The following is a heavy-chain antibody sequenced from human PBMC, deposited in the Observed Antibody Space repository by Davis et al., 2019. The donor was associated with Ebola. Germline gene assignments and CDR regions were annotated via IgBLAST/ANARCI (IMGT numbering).Heavy chain of an antibody. V-gene: IGHV3-30*18. CDR2: ISYDGSNK. Sequence: GESLKISCAASGFTFSSYGMHWVRQAPGKGLEWVAVISYDGSNKYYADSVKGRFTISRDNSKNTLYLQMNSLRAEDTAVYYCAKDDRYCSSTSCSPADWGQGTLVTVSS. CDR1: GFTFSSYG. J-gene: IGHJ4*02. CDR3: AKDDRYCSSTSCSPAD. D-gene: IGHD2-2*01.